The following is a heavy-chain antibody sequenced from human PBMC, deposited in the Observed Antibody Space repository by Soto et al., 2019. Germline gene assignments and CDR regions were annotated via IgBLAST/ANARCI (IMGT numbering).Heavy chain of an antibody. CDR1: GFTVSSNY. V-gene: IGHV3-66*01. CDR2: IYSGGST. D-gene: IGHD3-9*01. J-gene: IGHJ4*02. CDR3: ARGGGIRYFAWLLYPFYY. Sequence: GGSLRLSCAASGFTVSSNYMIWVRQAPGKGLEWVSVIYSGGSTYYADSVKGRFTISRDNSKNTLYLQMNSLRAEDTAVYYCARGGGIRYFAWLLYPFYYWGQGTLVTLSS.